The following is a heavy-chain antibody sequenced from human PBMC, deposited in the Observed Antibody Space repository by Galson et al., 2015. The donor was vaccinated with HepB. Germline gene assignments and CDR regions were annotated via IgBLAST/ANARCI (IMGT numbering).Heavy chain of an antibody. CDR3: AATRGYGASFDY. Sequence: SLRLSCAASGFTFSSYWMSWVRQAPGKGLEWVANIKQDGSEKYYVDSVKGRFTISRDNAKNSLYLQMNSLRAEDTAVYYCAATRGYGASFDYWGQGTLVTVSS. D-gene: IGHD5-12*01. CDR1: GFTFSSYW. CDR2: IKQDGSEK. V-gene: IGHV3-7*01. J-gene: IGHJ4*02.